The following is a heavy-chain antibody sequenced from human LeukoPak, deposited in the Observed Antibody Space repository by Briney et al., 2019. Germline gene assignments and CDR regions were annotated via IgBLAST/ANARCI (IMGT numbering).Heavy chain of an antibody. V-gene: IGHV1-18*01. J-gene: IGHJ4*02. CDR3: AKDRGGVAAASDY. D-gene: IGHD6-25*01. CDR2: ISLYSGNT. CDR1: GYTFTNYG. Sequence: ASVKVSCRASGYTFTNYGISWVRQAPGQGLEWLGWISLYSGNTYYIQKIQGRVTMTTDTSTSTADMELKSLRSDDTAMYYCAKDRGGVAAASDYWGQGTLVTVSS.